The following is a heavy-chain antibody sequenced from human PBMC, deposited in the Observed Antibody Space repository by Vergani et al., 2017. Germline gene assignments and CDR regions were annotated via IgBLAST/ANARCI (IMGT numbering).Heavy chain of an antibody. CDR3: ARRSGIVYDIFSGTQYFFDF. D-gene: IGHD3-9*01. CDR1: GFSIDNGYY. CDR2: IYRTGRT. J-gene: IGHJ4*02. V-gene: IGHV4-38-2*01. Sequence: QVQLQESGPGLVTPSETLSLTCAVSGFSIDNGYYWDWIRQPPGKGLEWIGSIYRTGRTHFNPSLKSRVTISVDTSNNHFSLRLNSLTAADTAVDYCARRSGIVYDIFSGTQYFFDFWGQGTLVTVSS.